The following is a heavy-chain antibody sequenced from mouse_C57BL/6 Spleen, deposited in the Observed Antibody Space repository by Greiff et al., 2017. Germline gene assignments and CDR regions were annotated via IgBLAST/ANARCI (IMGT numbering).Heavy chain of an antibody. J-gene: IGHJ2*01. CDR1: GYTFTDYE. CDR3: ARSGRLPLDY. Sequence: QVQLQQSGAELVRPGASVTLSCKASGYTFTDYEMHWVKQTPVHGLEWIGAIDPETGGTAYNQKFKGKAILTADKPSSTAYMQLSSLTSEDSAVYYCARSGRLPLDYWGQGTTLTVSS. V-gene: IGHV1-15*01. D-gene: IGHD2-4*01. CDR2: IDPETGGT.